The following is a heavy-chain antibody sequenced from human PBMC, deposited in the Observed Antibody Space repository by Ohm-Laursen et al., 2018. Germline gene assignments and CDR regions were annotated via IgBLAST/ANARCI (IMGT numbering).Heavy chain of an antibody. J-gene: IGHJ4*02. D-gene: IGHD3-22*01. CDR3: AKVSVTDYYDSSGYFLFDY. CDR2: ISGSGGST. CDR1: GFSVSTNY. V-gene: IGHV3-23*01. Sequence: GSLRLSCSASGFSVSTNYMSWVRQAPGKGLEWVSAISGSGGSTYYADSVKGRFTISSDNSKNTLYLQMNSLRAEDTAVYYCAKVSVTDYYDSSGYFLFDYWGQGTLVTVSS.